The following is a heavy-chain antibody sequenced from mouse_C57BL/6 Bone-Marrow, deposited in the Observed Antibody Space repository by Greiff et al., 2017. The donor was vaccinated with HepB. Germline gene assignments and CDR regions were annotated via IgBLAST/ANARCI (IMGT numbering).Heavy chain of an antibody. CDR3: TTEVLRSDY. CDR1: GFNIKDDY. CDR2: IDPENGDT. J-gene: IGHJ2*01. V-gene: IGHV14-4*01. Sequence: VQLQQSGAELVRPGASVKLSCTASGFNIKDDYMHWVKQRPEQGLEWIGWIDPENGDTEYASKFQGKATITADTSSNTAYLQRSSLTSEDTAVYYCTTEVLRSDYWGQGTTLTVSS. D-gene: IGHD1-1*01.